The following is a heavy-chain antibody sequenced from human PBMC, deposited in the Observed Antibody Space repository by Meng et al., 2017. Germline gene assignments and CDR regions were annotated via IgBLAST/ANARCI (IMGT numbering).Heavy chain of an antibody. CDR2: IYHSGST. CDR1: GYSISSGYY. Sequence: SETLSLTCTVSGYSISSGYYWGWIRQPPGKGLEWIGSIYHSGSTYYNPSLKSRVTISVDTSKNQFSLKLSSVTAADTAVYYCARVIYSSSWYKGAFDIWGQGTMVTVSS. CDR3: ARVIYSSSWYKGAFDI. D-gene: IGHD6-13*01. J-gene: IGHJ3*02. V-gene: IGHV4-38-2*02.